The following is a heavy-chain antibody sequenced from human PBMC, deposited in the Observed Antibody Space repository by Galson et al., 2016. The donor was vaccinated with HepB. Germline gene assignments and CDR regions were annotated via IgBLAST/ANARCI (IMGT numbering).Heavy chain of an antibody. V-gene: IGHV4-34*01. D-gene: IGHD3-10*01. CDR2: IHPSGST. Sequence: SETLSLTCAVYGASFNDYYWTWIRQPPGKGLEWIGEIHPSGSTNYNPSLKSRVTILVDTSKNQVSLRLTSVTAADTAVYYCARIRGIRSSYNYFGMDVWGQGTTVTVSS. CDR3: ARIRGIRSSYNYFGMDV. CDR1: GASFNDYY. J-gene: IGHJ6*02.